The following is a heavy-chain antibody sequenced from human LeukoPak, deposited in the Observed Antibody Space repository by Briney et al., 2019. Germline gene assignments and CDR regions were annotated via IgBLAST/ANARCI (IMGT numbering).Heavy chain of an antibody. CDR1: GFTFSSYW. J-gene: IGHJ1*01. CDR3: ARSDIVVVPAAFQH. CDR2: IKQDGSEK. Sequence: GGSLRLPCAASGFTFSSYWMSWVRQAPGKGLEWVANIKQDGSEKYYVDSVKGRFTISRDNAKNSLYLQMNSLRAEDTAVYYCARSDIVVVPAAFQHWGQGTLVTVSS. V-gene: IGHV3-7*01. D-gene: IGHD2-2*01.